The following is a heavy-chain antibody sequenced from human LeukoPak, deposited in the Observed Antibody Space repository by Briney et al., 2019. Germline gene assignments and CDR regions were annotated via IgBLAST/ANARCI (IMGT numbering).Heavy chain of an antibody. V-gene: IGHV3-21*03. CDR1: GFKFSVYS. CDR2: ITGTGSQMDDI. CDR3: ARETGFVDAFDF. D-gene: IGHD5-24*01. Sequence: GGSLRLACAASGFKFSVYSMNWVRQAPGSGLEWVSRITGTGSQMDDIDYADSVRGRFTISRDNAKDSLFLEMRGLRVEDAGIYFCARETGFVDAFDFWGRGTLVAVSS. J-gene: IGHJ3*01.